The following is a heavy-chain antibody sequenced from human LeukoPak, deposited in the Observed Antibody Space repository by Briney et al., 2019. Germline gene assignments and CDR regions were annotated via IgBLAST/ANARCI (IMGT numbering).Heavy chain of an antibody. CDR1: GYTFTGYY. J-gene: IGHJ4*02. Sequence: ASVKVSCKASGYTFTGYYMHWVRQAPGQGLEWMGWINPNSGGTNYAQKFQGRVTMTRDTSISTAYMELSRLRSDDTAVYYCARSLRDSSGYYWGSFDYWGQGTLVTVSS. V-gene: IGHV1-2*02. CDR3: ARSLRDSSGYYWGSFDY. D-gene: IGHD3-22*01. CDR2: INPNSGGT.